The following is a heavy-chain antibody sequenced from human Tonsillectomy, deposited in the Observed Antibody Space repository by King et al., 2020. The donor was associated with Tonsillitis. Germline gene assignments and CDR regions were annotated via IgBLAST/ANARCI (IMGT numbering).Heavy chain of an antibody. CDR1: GDSIRSNY. CDR2: MSGSGST. J-gene: IGHJ4*02. Sequence: MQLQESGPGLVKPSETLSLTCTVSGDSIRSNYWSWIRQPAGKRLEWIGRMSGSGSTNYSPSLKSRVTMSVDTSKNQFSLTLSYVTAADTGVYYCVRDGGQWELIDYWGQGTLVTVSS. V-gene: IGHV4-4*07. D-gene: IGHD1-26*01. CDR3: VRDGGQWELIDY.